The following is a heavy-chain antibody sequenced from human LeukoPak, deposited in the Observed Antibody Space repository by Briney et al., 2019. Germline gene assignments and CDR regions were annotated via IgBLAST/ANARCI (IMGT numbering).Heavy chain of an antibody. CDR3: AKRYCTSASCSCFDY. J-gene: IGHJ4*02. D-gene: IGHD2-2*01. CDR1: GFTFSSYA. CDR2: ISGSGGST. V-gene: IGHV3-23*01. Sequence: GGSLRLSCAASGFTFSSYAMSWVRQAPGEGLEWVSAISGSGGSTDYADSVKGRFTISRDNSKNTLYLQLDSLRAGDTAVYYCAKRYCTSASCSCFDYWGQGTLVTVSS.